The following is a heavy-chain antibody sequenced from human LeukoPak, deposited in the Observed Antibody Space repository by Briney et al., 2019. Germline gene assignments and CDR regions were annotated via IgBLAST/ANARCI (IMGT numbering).Heavy chain of an antibody. J-gene: IGHJ4*02. CDR3: ARRGYYFDY. Sequence: PGGSLRLSCAAXGXXXSSXAXXWVRXXXXXXXXWVSAISGSGGSTYYADSVKGRFTISRDNSKNTLYLQMNSLRAEDTAVYYCARRGYYFDYWGQGTLVTVSS. CDR1: GXXXSSXA. CDR2: ISGSGGST. V-gene: IGHV3-23*01.